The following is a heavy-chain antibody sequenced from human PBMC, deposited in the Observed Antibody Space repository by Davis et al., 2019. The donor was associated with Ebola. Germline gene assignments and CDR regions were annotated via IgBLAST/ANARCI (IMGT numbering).Heavy chain of an antibody. CDR3: ARDYGDYQFVWFDP. D-gene: IGHD4-17*01. Sequence: AASVKVSCKASGYTFTSYGISWVRQAPGQGLEWMGRIIPILGIANYAQKFQGRVTITADKSTSTAYMELSSLRSEDTAVYYCARDYGDYQFVWFDPWGQGTLVTVSS. J-gene: IGHJ5*02. CDR2: IIPILGIA. CDR1: GYTFTSYG. V-gene: IGHV1-69*04.